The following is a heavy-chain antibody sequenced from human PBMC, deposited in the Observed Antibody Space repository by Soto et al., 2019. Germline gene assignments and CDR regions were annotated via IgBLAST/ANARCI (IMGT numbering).Heavy chain of an antibody. V-gene: IGHV2-5*02. CDR2: IYWDDDQ. J-gene: IGHJ3*02. Sequence: KESGPTLVKPTETLTVTCTVSGFSLSGDGVGVGWIRQPPGKALEWLALIYWDDDQRYSPSLKTRLTITKDASKNQVVLTMTNMDPMDTATYYCAHAYGGTSWPNDAFDIWGQGTVVTVSS. D-gene: IGHD2-21*01. CDR3: AHAYGGTSWPNDAFDI. CDR1: GFSLSGDGVG.